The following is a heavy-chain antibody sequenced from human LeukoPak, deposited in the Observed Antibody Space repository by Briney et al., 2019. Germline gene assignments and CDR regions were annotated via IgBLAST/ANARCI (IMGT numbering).Heavy chain of an antibody. V-gene: IGHV4-39*01. CDR3: ARGDCSSTSCYSVDY. Sequence: SETLSLTCTVSGGSISSSSYYWGWIRQPPGKGLEWIGSIYYSGSTYYNPSLKSRVTISVDTSKNQFSLKLGSVTAADTAVYYCARGDCSSTSCYSVDYWGQGTLVTVSS. D-gene: IGHD2-2*02. CDR1: GGSISSSSYY. J-gene: IGHJ4*02. CDR2: IYYSGST.